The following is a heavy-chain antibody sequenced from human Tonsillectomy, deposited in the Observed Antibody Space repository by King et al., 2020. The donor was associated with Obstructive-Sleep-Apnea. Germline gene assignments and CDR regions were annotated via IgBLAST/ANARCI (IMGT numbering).Heavy chain of an antibody. Sequence: VQLVESGGVVVQPGGSLRLSCAASGFTFDDYAMHWVRQVPGKGLEWVSLISWDGGSTYYADSVKGRFTISRDNSKNSLDLQMNSLRPEDTALYYCARGDGYNYFDYWGQGTLVTVSS. V-gene: IGHV3-43D*03. J-gene: IGHJ4*02. CDR1: GFTFDDYA. D-gene: IGHD5-24*01. CDR2: ISWDGGST. CDR3: ARGDGYNYFDY.